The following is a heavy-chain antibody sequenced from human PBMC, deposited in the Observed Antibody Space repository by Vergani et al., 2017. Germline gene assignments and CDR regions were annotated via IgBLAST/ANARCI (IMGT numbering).Heavy chain of an antibody. Sequence: VDLVESGGGLAQPGGSLRLSCEASGITFSSYGMHWVRQAPGKGLEWVAFIRYDGSNKYYADSVKGRFTISRDNSKNTLYLQMNSLRAEDTAVYYFAKDLSGWSFDYWGQGTLVTVSS. V-gene: IGHV3-30*02. CDR3: AKDLSGWSFDY. CDR1: GITFSSYG. D-gene: IGHD6-19*01. CDR2: IRYDGSNK. J-gene: IGHJ4*02.